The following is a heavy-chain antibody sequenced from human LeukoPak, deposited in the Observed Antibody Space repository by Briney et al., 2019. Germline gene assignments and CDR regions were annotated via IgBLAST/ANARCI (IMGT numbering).Heavy chain of an antibody. CDR3: ARVPYSSAWRPWDP. CDR1: GYTFTSYG. Sequence: ASVKVSCKASGYTFTSYGISWVRQAPGQGLEWMGWISAYNGNTNYAQKFQGRVTMTTDTSTSTAYMELRSLRSDDTAVYYCARVPYSSAWRPWDPWGQGTLVTVSS. D-gene: IGHD6-19*01. V-gene: IGHV1-18*01. J-gene: IGHJ5*02. CDR2: ISAYNGNT.